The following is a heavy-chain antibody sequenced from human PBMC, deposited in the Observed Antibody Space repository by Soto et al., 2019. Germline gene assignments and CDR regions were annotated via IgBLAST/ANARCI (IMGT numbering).Heavy chain of an antibody. CDR2: IWYDGSNK. CDR3: AREGVTILLTYYYYGMDV. J-gene: IGHJ6*02. Sequence: LSLTCAASGFTFSSYGMHWVRQAPGKGLEWVAVIWYDGSNKYYADSVKGRFTISRDNSKNTLYLQMNSLRAEDTAVYYCAREGVTILLTYYYYGMDVWGQGTTVTVSS. CDR1: GFTFSSYG. D-gene: IGHD3-3*01. V-gene: IGHV3-33*01.